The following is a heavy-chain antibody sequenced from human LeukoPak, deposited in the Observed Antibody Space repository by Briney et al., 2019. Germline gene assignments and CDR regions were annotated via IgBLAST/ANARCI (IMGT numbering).Heavy chain of an antibody. CDR3: ARGPDYDILTGYHYYFDY. CDR1: GYTFTSYY. J-gene: IGHJ4*02. V-gene: IGHV1-46*01. D-gene: IGHD3-9*01. CDR2: INPSGGST. Sequence: AASVKVSCKSSGYTFTSYYMHWVRQAPGQGLEWMGIINPSGGSTSYAQKFQGRVTMTRDTSTSTVYMELSSLRSEDTAVYYCARGPDYDILTGYHYYFDYWGQGTLVTVSS.